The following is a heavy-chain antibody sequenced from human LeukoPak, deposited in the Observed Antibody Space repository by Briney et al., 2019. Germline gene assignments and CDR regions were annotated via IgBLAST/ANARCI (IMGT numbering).Heavy chain of an antibody. J-gene: IGHJ4*02. CDR2: IRAYNGNT. D-gene: IGHD3-9*01. Sequence: ASVKVSCKASGYTFTSYGISWVRQAPGQGLEWMGWIRAYNGNTNYAQTLQGKVTMTTDTSTSTAYMELRSLRSDDTAVYYCAMTRLYYDILTGYYLTYWGQGTLVTVSS. CDR3: AMTRLYYDILTGYYLTY. V-gene: IGHV1-18*01. CDR1: GYTFTSYG.